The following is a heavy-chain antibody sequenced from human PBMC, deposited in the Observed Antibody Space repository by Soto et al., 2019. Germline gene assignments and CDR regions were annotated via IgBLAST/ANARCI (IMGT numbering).Heavy chain of an antibody. J-gene: IGHJ4*02. V-gene: IGHV4-31*03. CDR1: GGSISSAGYY. Sequence: QVQLQESGPGLVKPSQTLSLTCTVSGGSISSAGYYWSWIRQHPGKGLEWIGYIYYSGNTYYNPSLKSRVTISVDTSKNQFSLKLSSVTAADTAVYYCARDRISASKYGDYGRGDYWGQGTLVTVSS. CDR3: ARDRISASKYGDYGRGDY. CDR2: IYYSGNT. D-gene: IGHD4-17*01.